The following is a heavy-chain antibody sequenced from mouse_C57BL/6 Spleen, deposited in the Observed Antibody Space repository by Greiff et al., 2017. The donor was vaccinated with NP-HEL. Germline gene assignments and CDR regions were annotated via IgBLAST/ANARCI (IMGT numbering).Heavy chain of an antibody. V-gene: IGHV3-6*01. CDR3: ARGYGSSYLDY. J-gene: IGHJ2*01. CDR1: GYSITSGYY. CDR2: ISYDGSN. D-gene: IGHD1-1*01. Sequence: EVQLQESGPGLVKPSQSLSLTCSVPGYSITSGYYWNWIRQFPGNKLEWMGYISYDGSNNYNPSLKNRISINRDTSKNQFFLKLNSVTTEDTATYYCARGYGSSYLDYWGQGTTLTVSS.